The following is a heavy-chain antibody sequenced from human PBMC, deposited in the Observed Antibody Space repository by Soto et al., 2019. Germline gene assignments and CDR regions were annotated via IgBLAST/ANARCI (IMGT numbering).Heavy chain of an antibody. D-gene: IGHD1-26*01. CDR2: INTDGSST. CDR3: ARDGPSGSYLVASNYFDY. V-gene: IGHV3-74*01. CDR1: GFTFINYW. J-gene: IGHJ4*02. Sequence: EVQLVESGGGLVQPGRSLRLSCAASGFTFINYWMHWVRQVPGKGLVWVSRINTDGSSTNYADSVKGRFTISRDNAKNTLYLQMNSLRAEDTAVYYCARDGPSGSYLVASNYFDYWGLGTLVTVSS.